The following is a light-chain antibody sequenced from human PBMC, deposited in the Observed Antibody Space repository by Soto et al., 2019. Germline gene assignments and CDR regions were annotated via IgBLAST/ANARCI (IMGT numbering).Light chain of an antibody. J-gene: IGLJ1*01. V-gene: IGLV2-14*03. CDR1: SSDVGAYNH. CDR2: DVS. Sequence: QSVLTQPASVSGSPGQSITISCTGTSSDVGAYNHVSWYQQLPGKAPKLMIHDVSNRPSGVSDRFSGSKSGNTASLTISGLQAEDEAYYYCCSSTTSATYVLGTGTKLTVL. CDR3: CSSTTSATYV.